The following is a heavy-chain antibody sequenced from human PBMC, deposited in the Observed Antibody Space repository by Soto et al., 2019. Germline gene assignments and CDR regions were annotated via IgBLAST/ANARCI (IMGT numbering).Heavy chain of an antibody. Sequence: GGSLRLSCAASGFTFSDYYMSWFRQAPGKGLEWVSYISSSGSTIYYADSVKGRFTISRDNAKNSLYLQMNSLRAEDTAVYYCARVPPTRLRYFDWLLSGAFDYWGQGT. J-gene: IGHJ4*02. V-gene: IGHV3-11*01. CDR2: ISSSGSTI. CDR3: ARVPPTRLRYFDWLLSGAFDY. CDR1: GFTFSDYY. D-gene: IGHD3-9*01.